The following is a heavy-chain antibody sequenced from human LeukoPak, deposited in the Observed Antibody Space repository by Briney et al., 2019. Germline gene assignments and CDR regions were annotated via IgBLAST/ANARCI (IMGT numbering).Heavy chain of an antibody. V-gene: IGHV1-69*01. Sequence: ASVKVSCKASGGTFSSYAISWVRQAPGQGLEWMGGIIPIFGTANYAQKFQGRVTITADESTSTAYMELSSLRSEDTAVYYCARGGIHGTGSPPHYWGQGTLVTVSS. J-gene: IGHJ4*02. CDR3: ARGGIHGTGSPPHY. CDR1: GGTFSSYA. CDR2: IIPIFGTA. D-gene: IGHD3/OR15-3a*01.